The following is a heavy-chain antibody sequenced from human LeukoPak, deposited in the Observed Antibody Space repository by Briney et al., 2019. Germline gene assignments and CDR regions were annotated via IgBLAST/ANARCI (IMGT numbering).Heavy chain of an antibody. J-gene: IGHJ4*02. V-gene: IGHV3-23*01. Sequence: GGSLRLSCAASGFTFSSYGMSWVRQAPGKGLEWVSAISGSDNTTSYADSVKGRFTISRDNSKNTLYLQMNSLRAEDTAVYYCAKDDRIQTRRYSYNYWGQGTLVTVSS. D-gene: IGHD5-18*01. CDR1: GFTFSSYG. CDR2: ISGSDNTT. CDR3: AKDDRIQTRRYSYNY.